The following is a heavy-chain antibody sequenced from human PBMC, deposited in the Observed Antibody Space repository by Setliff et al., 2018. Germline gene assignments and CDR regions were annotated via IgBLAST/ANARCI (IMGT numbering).Heavy chain of an antibody. Sequence: PSETLSLTCTVSGGSISSGSYYWGWIRQSPGKGLDWIGTVDHSGNTFYNPSLKSRVTISVDTSKNQLSLELASVTAADTAVYYCARRDSTGYYGYSFDFWGQGTLVTVSS. CDR2: VDHSGNT. CDR1: GGSISSGSYY. V-gene: IGHV4-39*01. CDR3: ARRDSTGYYGYSFDF. D-gene: IGHD3-22*01. J-gene: IGHJ4*02.